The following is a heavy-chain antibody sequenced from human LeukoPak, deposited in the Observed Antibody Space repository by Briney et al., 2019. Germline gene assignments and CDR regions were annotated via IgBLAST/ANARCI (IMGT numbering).Heavy chain of an antibody. Sequence: GRSLRLSCAASGFTFSSYGMHWVRQAPGKGLEWVAVISYDGSNKYYADSVKGRFTISRDNSKNTLYLQVNSLRAEDTAVYYCARPSSIAARPPNFDYWGQGTLVTVSS. CDR2: ISYDGSNK. V-gene: IGHV3-30*19. J-gene: IGHJ4*02. CDR3: ARPSSIAARPPNFDY. D-gene: IGHD6-6*01. CDR1: GFTFSSYG.